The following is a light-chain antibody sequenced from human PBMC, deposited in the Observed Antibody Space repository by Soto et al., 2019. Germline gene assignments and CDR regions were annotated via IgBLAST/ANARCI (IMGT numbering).Light chain of an antibody. J-gene: IGLJ2*01. CDR2: DDN. V-gene: IGLV3-1*01. CDR3: QAWDSSTHVI. Sequence: SYELTQPPSVSVSPGQTASISCSGDRLGDKYVSWYQQKPGQSPVLVIYDDNKRPSGIPERFSGSNAGNTASLTISGTQAVDEADYYCQAWDSSTHVIFGGGTKLTVL. CDR1: RLGDKY.